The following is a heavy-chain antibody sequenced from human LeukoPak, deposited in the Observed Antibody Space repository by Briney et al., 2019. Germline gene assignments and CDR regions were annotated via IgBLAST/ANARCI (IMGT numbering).Heavy chain of an antibody. D-gene: IGHD2-8*01. CDR2: INHSGST. CDR1: GGSFSGHY. J-gene: IGHJ4*02. Sequence: SETLSLTCAVYGGSFSGHYWSWIRQPPGNGLEWIGEINHSGSTNYNPSLKSRVTISVDTSKNQFSLKLSSVTAADTAVYYCARLSKKLMVYASFDYWGQGTPVTVSS. V-gene: IGHV4-34*01. CDR3: ARLSKKLMVYASFDY.